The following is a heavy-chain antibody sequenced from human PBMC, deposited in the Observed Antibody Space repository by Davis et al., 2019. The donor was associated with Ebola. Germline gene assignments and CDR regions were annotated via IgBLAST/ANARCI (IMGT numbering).Heavy chain of an antibody. CDR2: ISYDGSNK. D-gene: IGHD3-3*01. Sequence: PGGSLRLSCAASGFTFSSYAMHWVRQAPGKGLEWVAVISYDGSNKYYADSVKGRFTISRDNSKNTLYLQMNSLRAEDTAVYYCAREATDFWSGYGWFDPWGQGTLVTVSS. J-gene: IGHJ5*02. CDR3: AREATDFWSGYGWFDP. V-gene: IGHV3-30-3*01. CDR1: GFTFSSYA.